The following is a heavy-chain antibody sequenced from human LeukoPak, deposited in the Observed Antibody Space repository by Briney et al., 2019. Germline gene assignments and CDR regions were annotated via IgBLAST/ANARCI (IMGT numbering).Heavy chain of an antibody. CDR2: MYYNGRT. CDR1: DGSISNYY. V-gene: IGHV4-59*01. CDR3: ARSSYYGDYGFDY. D-gene: IGHD4-17*01. J-gene: IGHJ4*02. Sequence: SETLSLTCTVSDGSISNYYWTWIRQPPGKGLEWIAHMYYNGRTKYNPSLKSRVTISLDTSKNQFSLRLSSVTVADTAVYYCARSSYYGDYGFDYWGQGTLVTVSS.